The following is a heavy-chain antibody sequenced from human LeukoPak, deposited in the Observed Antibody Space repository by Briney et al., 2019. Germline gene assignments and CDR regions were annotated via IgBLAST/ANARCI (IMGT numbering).Heavy chain of an antibody. CDR2: INHSGST. Sequence: SETLSLTCAVYGGPFSGYYWSWIRQPPGKGLEWIGEINHSGSTNYNPSLKSRVTITVDTSKNQFSLKLSSVTAADTAVYYCARGSIAVAGTNYYYYGMDVWGQGTTVTVSS. D-gene: IGHD6-19*01. CDR1: GGPFSGYY. V-gene: IGHV4-34*01. CDR3: ARGSIAVAGTNYYYYGMDV. J-gene: IGHJ6*02.